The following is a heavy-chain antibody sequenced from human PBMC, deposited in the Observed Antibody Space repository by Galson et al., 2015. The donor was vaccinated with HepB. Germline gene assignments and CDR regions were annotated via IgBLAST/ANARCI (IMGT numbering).Heavy chain of an antibody. J-gene: IGHJ4*02. D-gene: IGHD5-12*01. CDR3: ARGREKFSGYDTGGDY. CDR2: VYHSGSS. CDR1: GGSISSSTYY. Sequence: ETLSLTCTVSGGSISSSTYYWVWIRQSPGKGLEWIGSVYHSGSSYYNPSLESRATISVDTSRNQFSLKLSSVTAADTALYYCARGREKFSGYDTGGDYWGQGTLVTVSS. V-gene: IGHV4-39*01.